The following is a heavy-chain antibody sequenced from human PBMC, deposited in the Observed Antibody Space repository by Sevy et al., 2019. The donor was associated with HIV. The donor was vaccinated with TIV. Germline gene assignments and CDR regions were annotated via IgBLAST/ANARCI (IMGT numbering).Heavy chain of an antibody. V-gene: IGHV3-11*01. CDR1: GFTFSDYY. D-gene: IGHD3-22*01. Sequence: GGSLRLSCAASGFTFSDYYMSWIRQAPGKVLEWVSYISRSGSTIKYADSVKGRFTISRDNAKNSLYLQINSLRAEDTAVYYCARENTMIEEPGWFDPWGQGTLVTVSS. CDR2: ISRSGSTI. J-gene: IGHJ5*02. CDR3: ARENTMIEEPGWFDP.